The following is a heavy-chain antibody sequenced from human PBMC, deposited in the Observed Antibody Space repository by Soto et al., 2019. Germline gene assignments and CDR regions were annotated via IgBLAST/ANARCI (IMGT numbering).Heavy chain of an antibody. CDR2: IYYSGST. CDR1: GGSISSGDYY. CDR3: ARGVLLWFGELLGSFDR. J-gene: IGHJ2*01. Sequence: QVQLQESGPGLVKPSQTLSLTCTVSGGSISSGDYYWSWISQPPGKGLEGIGYIYYSGSTYYNPSLKSRVTISVDSSKNQFSLKLSSVTAADTAVYYCARGVLLWFGELLGSFDRWGRGTLVTVSS. D-gene: IGHD3-10*01. V-gene: IGHV4-30-4*01.